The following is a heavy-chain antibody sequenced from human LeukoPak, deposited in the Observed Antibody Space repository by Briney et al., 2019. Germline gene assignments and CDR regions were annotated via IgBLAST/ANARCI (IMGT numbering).Heavy chain of an antibody. J-gene: IGHJ4*02. CDR3: ASAVAGTFFDY. V-gene: IGHV4-59*01. CDR1: GGSISSYY. Sequence: SETLSLTCTVSGGSISSYYWSWIRQPPGKGLEWIGYIYYSGSTSYNPSLKSRVTVSVDTSKNQFSLKLSSVTAADTAVYYCASAVAGTFFDYWGQGTLVTVSS. D-gene: IGHD6-19*01. CDR2: IYYSGST.